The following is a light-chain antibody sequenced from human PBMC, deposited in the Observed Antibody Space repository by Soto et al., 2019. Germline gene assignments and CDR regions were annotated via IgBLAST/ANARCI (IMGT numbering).Light chain of an antibody. Sequence: EVVMTQSPATLSVSPGERPTLSCRASQSVSSNLVWYQQKPGQAPRLLIYGASTRATGIPARFSGSGSGTEFTLTISSLQSEDFAVYYCQHYNNWPPYTFGQGTKLEIK. CDR2: GAS. J-gene: IGKJ2*01. V-gene: IGKV3-15*01. CDR1: QSVSSN. CDR3: QHYNNWPPYT.